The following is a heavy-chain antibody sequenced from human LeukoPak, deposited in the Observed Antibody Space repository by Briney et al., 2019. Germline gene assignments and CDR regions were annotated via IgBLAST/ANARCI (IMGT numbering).Heavy chain of an antibody. CDR1: GFTFSSYS. CDR3: ARAGIVVVVNLFDY. V-gene: IGHV3-21*01. CDR2: ISSSSSYI. Sequence: GGSLRLSCAASGFTFSSYSMNWVRLAPGKGLEWVSSISSSSSYIYYADSVKGRFTISRDNAKNSLYLQMNSLRAEDTAVYYCARAGIVVVVNLFDYWGQGTLVTVSS. J-gene: IGHJ4*02. D-gene: IGHD2-15*01.